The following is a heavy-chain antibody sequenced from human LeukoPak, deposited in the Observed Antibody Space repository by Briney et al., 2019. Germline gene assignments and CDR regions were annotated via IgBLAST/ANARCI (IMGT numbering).Heavy chain of an antibody. CDR1: GFTFSSYG. CDR2: IRYDGSNK. D-gene: IGHD6-6*01. V-gene: IGHV3-30*02. J-gene: IGHJ5*02. CDR3: AKDHVAARPDWFDP. Sequence: GGSLRLSCAASGFTFSSYGMHWVRQAPGKGLEWVAFIRYDGSNKYYADSVKGRFTISRDNSKNTLYLQMNSLRAEDTAVYYCAKDHVAARPDWFDPWGQGTLVTVSS.